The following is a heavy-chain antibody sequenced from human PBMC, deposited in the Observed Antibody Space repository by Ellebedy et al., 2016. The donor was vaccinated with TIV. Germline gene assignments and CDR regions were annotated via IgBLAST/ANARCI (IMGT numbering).Heavy chain of an antibody. CDR1: GFTVSSNS. Sequence: PGGSLRLSCAASGFTVSSNSMNWVRQAPGKGLEWVSVIYSGGGTSYADSVKGRFTIFRDTSKNTLFLQMNSLRAEDTAVYYCARKHIYGLDWGQGTLVTVSS. CDR3: ARKHIYGLD. V-gene: IGHV3-66*01. J-gene: IGHJ4*02. CDR2: IYSGGGT. D-gene: IGHD5-18*01.